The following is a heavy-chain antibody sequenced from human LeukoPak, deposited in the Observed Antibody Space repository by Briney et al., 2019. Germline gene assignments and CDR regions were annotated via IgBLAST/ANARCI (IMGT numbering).Heavy chain of an antibody. CDR1: GYTFTAYY. CDR3: ALVVAATRGAFDI. V-gene: IGHV1-8*02. Sequence: ASVTVSCTASGYTFTAYYMHWVRQAPGQGLEWMGWMNPNSGNTGYAQKFQGRVTMTRNTSISTAYMELSSLRSEDTAVYYCALVVAATRGAFDIWGQGTMVTVSS. D-gene: IGHD2-15*01. J-gene: IGHJ3*02. CDR2: MNPNSGNT.